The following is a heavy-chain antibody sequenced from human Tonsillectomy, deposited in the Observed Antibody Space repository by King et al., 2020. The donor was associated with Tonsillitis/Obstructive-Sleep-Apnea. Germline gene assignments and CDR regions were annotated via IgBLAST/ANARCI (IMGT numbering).Heavy chain of an antibody. J-gene: IGHJ4*02. D-gene: IGHD2-2*01. Sequence: QVQLQESGPGLVKPSETLSLTCTVSGGSISSSSYYWGWIRQPPGKGLEWIGSIYYSGSTYYNPSLKSRVTISVDTSKNQFSLKLSAVTAAETAVYYCAKGLGYCSSTSCYGFDYWGQGTLVTVSS. CDR1: GGSISSSSYY. CDR2: IYYSGST. CDR3: AKGLGYCSSTSCYGFDY. V-gene: IGHV4-39*01.